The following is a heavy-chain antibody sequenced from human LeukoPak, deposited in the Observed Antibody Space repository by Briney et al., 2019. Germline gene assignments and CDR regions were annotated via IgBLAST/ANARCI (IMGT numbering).Heavy chain of an antibody. CDR3: TRDRGAYNLYDY. CDR2: IRSKAYGETA. Sequence: GGSLRLSCTASRFTFGDYAMSWIRQAPGKGREWAGFIRSKAYGETADYAASVKGRFTISRDDSKAIAYLQMNSLKTEDTAVYHCTRDRGAYNLYDYWGQGNLVTVSS. CDR1: RFTFGDYA. V-gene: IGHV3-49*03. D-gene: IGHD1-1*01. J-gene: IGHJ4*02.